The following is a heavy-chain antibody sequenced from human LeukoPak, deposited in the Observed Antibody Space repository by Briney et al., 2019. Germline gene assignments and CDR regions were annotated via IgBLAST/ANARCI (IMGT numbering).Heavy chain of an antibody. J-gene: IGHJ4*02. Sequence: SETLSLTCAVSGYSISSGYYWGWIRQPPGKGLEWIGSIYHSGSTYYNPSLKSRVTISVDTSKNQFSLKLSSVTAADTAVYYCARGRPGPYKSPYYGSGSSTKFDYWGQGTLVTVSS. CDR1: GYSISSGYY. CDR2: IYHSGST. D-gene: IGHD3-10*01. V-gene: IGHV4-38-2*01. CDR3: ARGRPGPYKSPYYGSGSSTKFDY.